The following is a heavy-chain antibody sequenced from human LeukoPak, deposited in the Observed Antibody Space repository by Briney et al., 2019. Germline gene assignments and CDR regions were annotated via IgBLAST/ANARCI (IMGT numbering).Heavy chain of an antibody. CDR3: ASGKYSGYDYCSY. CDR2: IYPGDSDT. D-gene: IGHD5-12*01. V-gene: IGHV5-51*01. Sequence: GIIYPGDSDTRYSPSFQGQVTISADKSISTAYLQWSSLKASDTAMYYCASGKYSGYDYCSYWGQGTLVTVSS. J-gene: IGHJ4*02.